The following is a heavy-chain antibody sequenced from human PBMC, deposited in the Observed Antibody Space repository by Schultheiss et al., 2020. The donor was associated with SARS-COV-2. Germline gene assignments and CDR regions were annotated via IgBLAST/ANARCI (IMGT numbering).Heavy chain of an antibody. Sequence: GESLKISCAASGFTFSSYAMHWVRQAPGKGLEWVSAISGSGGSTYYADSVKGRLTISRDNAKNSLYLQMNSLRAEDTAVYYCARLLNWGQGTLVTVSS. CDR2: ISGSGGST. D-gene: IGHD2-21*02. CDR3: ARLLN. J-gene: IGHJ4*02. CDR1: GFTFSSYA. V-gene: IGHV3-23*01.